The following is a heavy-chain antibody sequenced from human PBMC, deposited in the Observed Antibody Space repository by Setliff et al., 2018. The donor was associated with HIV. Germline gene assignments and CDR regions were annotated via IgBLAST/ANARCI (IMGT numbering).Heavy chain of an antibody. CDR2: IYFTGPT. Sequence: SETLSLTCTVSNGSIGTYYWTWIRQPPGKGLEYIGYIYFTGPTKFNPSLKSRVTMSVDTSKKRFSLKLNSVTAADTAVYYCARLNQQWLVRDSGSNWFDPWGQGILVTVSS. J-gene: IGHJ5*02. CDR3: ARLNQQWLVRDSGSNWFDP. CDR1: NGSIGTYY. D-gene: IGHD6-19*01. V-gene: IGHV4-59*08.